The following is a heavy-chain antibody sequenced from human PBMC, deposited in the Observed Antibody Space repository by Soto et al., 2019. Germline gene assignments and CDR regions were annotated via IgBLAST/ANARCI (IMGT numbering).Heavy chain of an antibody. D-gene: IGHD4-17*01. CDR1: GGTFSSYA. V-gene: IGHV1-69*13. CDR2: IIPIFGTA. J-gene: IGHJ4*02. Sequence: GASVKVSCKDSGGTFSSYAISWVRQAPGQGLEWMGGIIPIFGTANYAQKFQGRVTITADESTSTAYMELSSLRSEDTAVYYCARDGPRTYGRFAYWGQGTLVTVSS. CDR3: ARDGPRTYGRFAY.